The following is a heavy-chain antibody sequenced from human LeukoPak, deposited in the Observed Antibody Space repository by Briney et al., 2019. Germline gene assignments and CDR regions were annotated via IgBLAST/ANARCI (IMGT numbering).Heavy chain of an antibody. D-gene: IGHD5-12*01. V-gene: IGHV4-30-4*01. Sequence: SETLSLTCTVSGGSISSGDYYWSWIRQPPGKGLEWIGYIYYSGSTYYNPSLKSRVTISVDTSKNQFSLKLSSVTAADTAVYYCARGYSGYDYAFDIWGQGTMVTVSS. J-gene: IGHJ3*02. CDR3: ARGYSGYDYAFDI. CDR2: IYYSGST. CDR1: GGSISSGDYY.